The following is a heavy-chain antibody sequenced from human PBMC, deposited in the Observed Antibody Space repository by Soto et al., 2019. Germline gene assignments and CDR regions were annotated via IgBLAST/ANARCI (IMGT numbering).Heavy chain of an antibody. Sequence: GSLRLSCAASGFTFSNYWMHWVRQAPGKGLVWVSRINSDGTRTNYADSVKGRFTISRDNAKNTLYLQMNSLRAEDTALYYCTRDIXYXXXTTCTLNDAFEIWGKGTMVTVSS. D-gene: IGHD1-26*01. V-gene: IGHV3-74*01. CDR3: TRDIXYXXXTTCTLNDAFEI. CDR2: INSDGTRT. J-gene: IGHJ3*02. CDR1: GFTFSNYW.